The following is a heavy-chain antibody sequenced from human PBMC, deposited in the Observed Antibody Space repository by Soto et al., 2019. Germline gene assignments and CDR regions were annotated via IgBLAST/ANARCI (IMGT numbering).Heavy chain of an antibody. V-gene: IGHV1-18*04. CDR1: GYTFTAYY. D-gene: IGHD3-22*01. J-gene: IGHJ5*01. Sequence: ASVKVSCKASGYTFTAYYISWVRQAPGQGLEWMGWISGYNGVTKSAQQLQGRVTMTKDTSTSTAYMELTSLTSDDTAVYYCARAKDYYDTRGHHDSWGQGTRVTVSS. CDR2: ISGYNGVT. CDR3: ARAKDYYDTRGHHDS.